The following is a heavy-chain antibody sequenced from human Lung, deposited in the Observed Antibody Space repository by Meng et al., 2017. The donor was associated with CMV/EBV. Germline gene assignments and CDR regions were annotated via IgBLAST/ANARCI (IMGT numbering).Heavy chain of an antibody. Sequence: ASVKVSCKASGYTFITYYIHWVRQAPGQGLEWMGRTNPDGGTTTYSQKFQGGVTLTSDTSTNTVYMELIRLRYEDTAVYYCARDLVGYDAFDVWGQGTMVTVSS. J-gene: IGHJ3*01. CDR2: TNPDGGTT. CDR1: GYTFITYY. D-gene: IGHD3-22*01. V-gene: IGHV1-46*01. CDR3: ARDLVGYDAFDV.